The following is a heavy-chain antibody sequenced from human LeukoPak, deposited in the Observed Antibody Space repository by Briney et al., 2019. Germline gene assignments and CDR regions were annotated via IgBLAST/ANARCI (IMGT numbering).Heavy chain of an antibody. J-gene: IGHJ4*02. D-gene: IGHD1-26*01. V-gene: IGHV4-59*01. CDR2: IYHSGST. Sequence: SETLSLTCTVSGGSISSYYCSWIRQPPGKGLEWMGYIYHSGSTNDNPSLKSRATISIDTSKNEFSLKLTSVPAADTAGYDCALSHRKGRGGVGFPDRGQGVQVPVS. CDR1: GGSISSYY. CDR3: ALSHRKGRGGVGFPD.